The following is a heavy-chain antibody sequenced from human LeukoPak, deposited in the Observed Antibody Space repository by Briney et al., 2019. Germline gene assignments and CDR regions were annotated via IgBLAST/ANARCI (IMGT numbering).Heavy chain of an antibody. Sequence: PSETLSLTCTVSGGSIISSSYYWGWIRQPPGKGLEWIGSIYYSGNTDYNPSLKSRVTISVDTSKNQFSLKLSSVTAADTAVYYCARGGSRITMVRGVDNWFDPWGQGTLVTVSS. CDR1: GGSIISSSYY. D-gene: IGHD3-10*01. CDR3: ARGGSRITMVRGVDNWFDP. CDR2: IYYSGNT. V-gene: IGHV4-39*07. J-gene: IGHJ5*02.